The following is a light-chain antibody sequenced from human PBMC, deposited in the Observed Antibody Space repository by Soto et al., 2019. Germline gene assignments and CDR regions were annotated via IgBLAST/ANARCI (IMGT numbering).Light chain of an antibody. J-gene: IGLJ1*01. CDR1: ISDVGSHNL. CDR3: SSYTSGRDVYV. CDR2: EVN. V-gene: IGLV2-14*02. Sequence: QSALTQPASVSGSPGQSITISCTGTISDVGSHNLVSWYQQHPDKAPKLIIYEVNDRPSGVSTRFSGSKSGDTASLTISGLQADDEADYYCSSYTSGRDVYVFGGGTNVTVL.